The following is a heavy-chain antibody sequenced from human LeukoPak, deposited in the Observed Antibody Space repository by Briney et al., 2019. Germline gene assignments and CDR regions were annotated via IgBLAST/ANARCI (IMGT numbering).Heavy chain of an antibody. Sequence: GGSLRLSCAASGFTFSSYAMSWVRQAPGKGLEWVSAISGSGGSTYYADSVKGRFTISRDNSKNTLYLQMNSLRAEDTAVYYCAKERSLRPRGSVVTRGPIDYWGQGTLVTVSS. CDR3: AKERSLRPRGSVVTRGPIDY. CDR1: GFTFSSYA. V-gene: IGHV3-23*01. D-gene: IGHD2-21*02. CDR2: ISGSGGST. J-gene: IGHJ4*02.